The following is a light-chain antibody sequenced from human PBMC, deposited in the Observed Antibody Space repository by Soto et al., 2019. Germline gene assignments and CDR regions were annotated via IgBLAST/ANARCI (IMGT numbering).Light chain of an antibody. V-gene: IGKV3-20*01. CDR3: QQYHDPLAT. J-gene: IGKJ5*01. CDR2: GAS. CDR1: QSVSSSY. Sequence: EIVLTQSPGTLSLSPGERATLSCRASQSVSSSYLAWYEQKPGQAPRLLIYGASSRATGIPDRFSGSGSGTDFTLTISRLEPEDFAVYYCQQYHDPLATFGQGTRLEIK.